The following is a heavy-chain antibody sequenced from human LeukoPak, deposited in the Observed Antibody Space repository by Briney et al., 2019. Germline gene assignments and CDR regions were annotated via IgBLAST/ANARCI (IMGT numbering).Heavy chain of an antibody. Sequence: GGSLRLSCVASGFTLSTYAMSWVRQAPGKGLEWVSSISATGGSTFYADSVKGRFTISRDNSKNTLYLQVNSLKAEDTALYYCAKGCISTSCDDSRWFDPWGQGTLVTVSS. CDR2: ISATGGST. J-gene: IGHJ5*02. CDR1: GFTLSTYA. D-gene: IGHD2-2*01. CDR3: AKGCISTSCDDSRWFDP. V-gene: IGHV3-23*01.